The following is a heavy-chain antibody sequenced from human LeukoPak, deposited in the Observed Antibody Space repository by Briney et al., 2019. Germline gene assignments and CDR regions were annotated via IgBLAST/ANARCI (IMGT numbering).Heavy chain of an antibody. D-gene: IGHD1-26*01. J-gene: IGHJ4*02. V-gene: IGHV3-7*01. CDR3: TRLIVGAIDY. CDR1: GFTFSSYW. CDR2: IKQDGSER. Sequence: PGGSLRLSCAASGFTFSSYWMSWVRQAPGKGLEWVANIKQDGSERYYVDSVKGRFTISRDNAKNSLYLQMSSLRAEDTAVYYCTRLIVGAIDYWGQGTLVTVSS.